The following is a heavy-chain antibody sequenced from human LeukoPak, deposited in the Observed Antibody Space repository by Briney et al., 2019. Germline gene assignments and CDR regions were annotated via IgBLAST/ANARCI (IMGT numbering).Heavy chain of an antibody. D-gene: IGHD2-2*02. Sequence: GGSLRLSCVTSGFTFNTYAMSWVRQAPGKGLEWVSNISGSGRGGRTYYADSVKGRFTISRDNSKNTLYLQMNSLRAEDTAVYYCAKDLYTFDYWGQGTLVTVSS. CDR1: GFTFNTYA. CDR2: ISGSGRGGRT. J-gene: IGHJ4*02. CDR3: AKDLYTFDY. V-gene: IGHV3-23*01.